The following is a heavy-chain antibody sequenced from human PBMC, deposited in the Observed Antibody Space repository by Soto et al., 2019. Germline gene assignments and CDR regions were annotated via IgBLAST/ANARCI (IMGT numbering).Heavy chain of an antibody. Sequence: SETLSLTCTVSGGSISSGGYYWSWIRQHPGKGLEWIGYIYYSGSTYYNPSLKSRVTISVDTSKNHFSLKLSSVTAADPAVYYCGRSQEGYNPLFNYWGQETLVTSPQ. CDR2: IYYSGST. CDR3: GRSQEGYNPLFNY. D-gene: IGHD1-1*01. CDR1: GGSISSGGYY. V-gene: IGHV4-31*03. J-gene: IGHJ4*02.